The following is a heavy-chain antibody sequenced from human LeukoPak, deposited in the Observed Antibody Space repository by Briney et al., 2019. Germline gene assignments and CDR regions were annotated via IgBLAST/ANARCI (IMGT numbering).Heavy chain of an antibody. D-gene: IGHD2-2*01. CDR3: AKDIGSSTSCPIA. Sequence: PGGSLRLSCAASGFTFDDYAMHWVRQAPGKGLEWVSGISWNSGSIGYADSVKGRFTISRDNAKNSLYLQMNSLRAEDTALYYWAKDIGSSTSCPIAWGQGTLVTVSS. CDR1: GFTFDDYA. J-gene: IGHJ4*02. V-gene: IGHV3-9*01. CDR2: ISWNSGSI.